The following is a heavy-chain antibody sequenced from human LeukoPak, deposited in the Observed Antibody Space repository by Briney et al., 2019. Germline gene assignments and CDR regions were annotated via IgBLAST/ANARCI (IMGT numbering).Heavy chain of an antibody. J-gene: IGHJ4*02. V-gene: IGHV3-21*01. Sequence: PGGSLRLSCVASGFTFSDYSMNWVRQAPGKGLEWVSSITSTSSYIHYADSVKGRFTISRDSAKNSLYLQMNSLRAEDTALYYCARPRAVVVPLVSRGYFFDCWGQGTLVTVSS. D-gene: IGHD2-2*01. CDR3: ARPRAVVVPLVSRGYFFDC. CDR1: GFTFSDYS. CDR2: ITSTSSYI.